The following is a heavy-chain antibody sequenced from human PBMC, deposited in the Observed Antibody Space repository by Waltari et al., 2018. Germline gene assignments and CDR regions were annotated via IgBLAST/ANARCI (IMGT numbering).Heavy chain of an antibody. CDR2: INIDGTTT. J-gene: IGHJ5*02. CDR3: TRDVPHSNFDP. Sequence: EVQLVESGGGLVQPGGSLRLSCVGSGFTFSGHWMHWVRQAPGKGLVWCSHINIDGTTTTYADSVKGRFTISRDNAKNTLYLQMNSLRVDDTAVYYCTRDVPHSNFDPWGQGTLVTVSS. D-gene: IGHD6-13*01. CDR1: GFTFSGHW. V-gene: IGHV3-74*01.